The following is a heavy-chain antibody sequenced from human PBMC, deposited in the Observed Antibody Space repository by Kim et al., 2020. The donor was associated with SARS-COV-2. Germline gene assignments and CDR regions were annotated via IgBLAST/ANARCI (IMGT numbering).Heavy chain of an antibody. D-gene: IGHD3-3*01. V-gene: IGHV1-69*13. CDR2: IIPIFGTA. J-gene: IGHJ6*02. CDR3: ASTGVLEWPMRFSGMDV. Sequence: SVKVSCKASGGTFSSYAISWVRQAPGQGLEWMGGIIPIFGTANYAQKFQGRVTITADESTSTAYMELSSLRSEDTAVYYCASTGVLEWPMRFSGMDVWGQGTTVTVSS. CDR1: GGTFSSYA.